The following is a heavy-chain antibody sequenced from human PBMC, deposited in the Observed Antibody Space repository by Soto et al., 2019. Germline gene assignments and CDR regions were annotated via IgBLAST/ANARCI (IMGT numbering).Heavy chain of an antibody. CDR2: TYYRSKWYN. CDR3: ARGTPYCGGDCYSFDY. V-gene: IGHV6-1*01. Sequence: PSQTLSLTCAISGDSVSSNSAAWNWIRQSPSRGLEWLGRTYYRSKWYNDYAVSVKSRITINPDTSKNQFSLQLNSVTPEDTAVYYCARGTPYCGGDCYSFDYWGQGTLVTVSS. CDR1: GDSVSSNSAA. D-gene: IGHD2-21*02. J-gene: IGHJ4*02.